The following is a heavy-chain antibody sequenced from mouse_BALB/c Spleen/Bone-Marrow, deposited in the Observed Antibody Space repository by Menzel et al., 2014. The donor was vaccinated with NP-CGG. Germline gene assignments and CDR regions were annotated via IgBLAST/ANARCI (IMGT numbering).Heavy chain of an antibody. CDR2: ISGGGSYT. V-gene: IGHV5-9-2*01. D-gene: IGHD2-4*01. Sequence: EVKLVESGGNLVKSGGSLKLSCAASGFTFSSYGMSWVRQTPEKRLEWVATISGGGSYTFYPDGVKGRFTISRDNAKNNLYLQLSSLRSEDTALYYCARHAYYDQTEVSFVYWGQGTLVTVSA. CDR3: ARHAYYDQTEVSFVY. J-gene: IGHJ3*01. CDR1: GFTFSSYG.